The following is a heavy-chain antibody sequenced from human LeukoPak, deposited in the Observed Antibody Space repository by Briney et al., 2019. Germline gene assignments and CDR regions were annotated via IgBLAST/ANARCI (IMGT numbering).Heavy chain of an antibody. J-gene: IGHJ6*03. CDR2: IIPIFGTA. CDR3: ARAVAKAYYYDSSGYYYSSHYYMDV. V-gene: IGHV1-69*05. D-gene: IGHD3-22*01. Sequence: ASVKVSCKASGGTFSSYAISWVRQAPGQGLEWMGGIIPIFGTANYAQKFQGRVTITTDESTSTAYMELSSLRSEDTAVYYCARAVAKAYYYDSSGYYYSSHYYMDVWGKGTTVTVSS. CDR1: GGTFSSYA.